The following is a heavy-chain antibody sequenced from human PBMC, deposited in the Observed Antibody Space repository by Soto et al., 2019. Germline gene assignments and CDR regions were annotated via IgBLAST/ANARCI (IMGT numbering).Heavy chain of an antibody. J-gene: IGHJ4*02. CDR3: ASSIN. CDR2: IWYDGSNK. CDR1: GFPFSSYG. V-gene: IGHV3-33*01. Sequence: GGSLRLSCAASGFPFSSYGMHWVRQAPSRGLDWVAVIWYDGSNKDYSDSVKGRFTISRDNSKNTLYLQMNNLRADDTAVYYCASSINWGQGTLVTVSS.